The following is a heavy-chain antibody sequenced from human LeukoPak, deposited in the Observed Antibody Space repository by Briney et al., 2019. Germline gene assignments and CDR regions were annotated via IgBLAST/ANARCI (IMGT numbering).Heavy chain of an antibody. CDR2: ISYDGSNK. J-gene: IGHJ1*01. D-gene: IGHD6-13*01. CDR1: GFTFSSYA. Sequence: GGSLRLSCAASGFTFSSYAMHWVRQAPGKGLEWVAVISYDGSNKYYADFVKGRFTTSRDNAKNSLDLQMNSLKVEDTAVYYCATPAAGPGAEYSLYWGQGTLVIVSS. CDR3: ATPAAGPGAEYSLY. V-gene: IGHV3-30*03.